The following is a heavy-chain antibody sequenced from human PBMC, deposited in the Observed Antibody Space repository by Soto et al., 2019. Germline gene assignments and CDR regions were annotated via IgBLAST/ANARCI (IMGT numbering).Heavy chain of an antibody. Sequence: ASVKVSCKASGYTFTGYYMHWVRQAPGQGLEWMGWINPNSGGTNYAQKFQGWVTMTRDTSISTAYMELSRLRSDDTAVYYCARAPLLRFLEWSSWFDYWGQGTLVTVSS. CDR3: ARAPLLRFLEWSSWFDY. D-gene: IGHD3-3*01. CDR2: INPNSGGT. J-gene: IGHJ4*02. CDR1: GYTFTGYY. V-gene: IGHV1-2*04.